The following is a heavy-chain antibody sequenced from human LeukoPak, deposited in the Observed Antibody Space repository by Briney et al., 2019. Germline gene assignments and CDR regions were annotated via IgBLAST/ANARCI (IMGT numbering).Heavy chain of an antibody. D-gene: IGHD2-21*02. V-gene: IGHV3-30*02. CDR2: IPYDGSNK. Sequence: GGSLRLSCAASGFTFTTYGMHWVRQAPGKGLEWVAFIPYDGSNKYYADSVKGRFTISRDNSKNTLYLQMNSLRAEDTAVYYCAKGGPVVVTASMDDAFDIWGQGTMVTVSS. CDR3: AKGGPVVVTASMDDAFDI. J-gene: IGHJ3*02. CDR1: GFTFTTYG.